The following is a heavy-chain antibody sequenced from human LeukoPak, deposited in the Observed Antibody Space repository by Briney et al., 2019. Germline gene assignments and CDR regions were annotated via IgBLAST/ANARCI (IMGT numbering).Heavy chain of an antibody. CDR3: AKGRGYSYGLGLRWYFDL. CDR1: GFTFSSYW. CDR2: INSDGSST. Sequence: GGSLRLSCAASGFTFSSYWMHWVRQAPGKGLVWVSRINSDGSSTSYADSVKGRFTISRDNAKNTLYLQMNSLRAEDTAVYYCAKGRGYSYGLGLRWYFDLWGRGTLVTVSS. D-gene: IGHD5-18*01. V-gene: IGHV3-74*01. J-gene: IGHJ2*01.